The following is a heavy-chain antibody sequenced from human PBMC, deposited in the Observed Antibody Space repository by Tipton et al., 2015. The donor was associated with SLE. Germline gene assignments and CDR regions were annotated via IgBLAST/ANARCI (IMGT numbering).Heavy chain of an antibody. J-gene: IGHJ6*02. Sequence: TLSLTCSLSGDSITSRNYYWGWFRQSPGKGLEWIASIYYTGSTFYSPSLKRRVSIFVDTSKNQFSLKLRSVSAADTAVYYCARLLRFLEGIPGYFGMDVRGQGTTVTVSS. D-gene: IGHD3-3*01. CDR3: ARLLRFLEGIPGYFGMDV. CDR2: IYYTGST. CDR1: GDSITSRNYY. V-gene: IGHV4-39*07.